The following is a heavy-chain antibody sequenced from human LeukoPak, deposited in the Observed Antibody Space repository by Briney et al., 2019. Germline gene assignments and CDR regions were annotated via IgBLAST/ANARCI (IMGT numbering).Heavy chain of an antibody. CDR2: ISAYNGNT. V-gene: IGHV1-18*01. CDR3: AAGPRKVAAEKQSIDY. J-gene: IGHJ4*02. D-gene: IGHD2-15*01. Sequence: ASVKVSCKASGYTFTSYGISWVRQAPGQGLEWMGWISAYNGNTNYARKLQGRVTMTTDTSTSTAYMELRSLRSDDTAVYYCAAGPRKVAAEKQSIDYWGQGTLVTVSS. CDR1: GYTFTSYG.